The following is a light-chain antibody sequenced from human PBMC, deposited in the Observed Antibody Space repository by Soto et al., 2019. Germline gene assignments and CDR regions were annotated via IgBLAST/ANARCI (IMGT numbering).Light chain of an antibody. CDR3: ISYRGSDTSYV. J-gene: IGLJ1*01. V-gene: IGLV2-14*01. CDR2: EVR. Sequence: QSVLTQPPSASGSLGQSVTISCTGTRSDIGGYNYVSWYLQYPGKAPKLMIYEVRNRPSGVSFRFSGSKSGNTASLTISGLQAEDEADYYCISYRGSDTSYVFGTGTKVTVL. CDR1: RSDIGGYNY.